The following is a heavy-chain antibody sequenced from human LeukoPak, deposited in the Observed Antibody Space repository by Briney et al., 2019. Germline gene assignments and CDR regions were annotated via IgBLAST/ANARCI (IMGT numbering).Heavy chain of an antibody. D-gene: IGHD1-26*01. V-gene: IGHV1-46*01. CDR3: ARDSTPTYYSGTYYFEY. Sequence: GASVKVSCKASGYTFASYYMHWVRQAPRQGLEWMGIINPSGGSTTYAQKFQGRVTMTRDTSTSTVYMELSSLRSEDTAVYYCARDSTPTYYSGTYYFEYWGQGTLVTVSS. J-gene: IGHJ4*02. CDR2: INPSGGST. CDR1: GYTFASYY.